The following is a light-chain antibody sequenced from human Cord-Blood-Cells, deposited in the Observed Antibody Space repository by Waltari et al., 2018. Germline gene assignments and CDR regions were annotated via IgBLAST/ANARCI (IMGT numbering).Light chain of an antibody. V-gene: IGKV3D-15*01. J-gene: IGKJ3*01. CDR1: QSVSSN. Sequence: EIVMTQSPANLSVSPGERGTLSCRASQSVSSNLAWYQQKPGQAPRLLIYGASTRATGIPARFSGSGSGTEFTLTISSLQSEDFAVYYCQQYNNWPPFTFGPGTKVDIK. CDR3: QQYNNWPPFT. CDR2: GAS.